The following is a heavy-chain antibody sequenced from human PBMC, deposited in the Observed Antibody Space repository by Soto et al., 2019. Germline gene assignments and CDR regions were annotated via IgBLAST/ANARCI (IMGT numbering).Heavy chain of an antibody. CDR2: ISNDGSNK. J-gene: IGHJ4*02. V-gene: IGHV3-30*03. D-gene: IGHD1-7*01. CDR1: GFSFSTYG. Sequence: QVHLVESGGGVVQPGRSLRLSCAASGFSFSTYGMHWVRQAPGKGLEWVAVISNDGSNKYYADSVKGRFTISRDNSKNTLYLQMNSLRAEDTAVYYCAIGFGNSWALDYGGQGTLVTVSS. CDR3: AIGFGNSWALDY.